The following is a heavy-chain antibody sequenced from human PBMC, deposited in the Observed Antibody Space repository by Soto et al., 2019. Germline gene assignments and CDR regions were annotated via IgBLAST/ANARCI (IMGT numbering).Heavy chain of an antibody. CDR2: IIPIFGTA. CDR1: GGTFSSYA. J-gene: IGHJ4*02. D-gene: IGHD6-19*01. V-gene: IGHV1-69*13. CDR3: ARAGAYSSGWYNY. Sequence: SVKVSCKASGGTFSSYAISWVRPAPGQGLEWMGGIIPIFGTANYAQKFQGRVTITADESTSTAYMELSSLRSEDTAVYYSARAGAYSSGWYNYWGQGTLDTVSS.